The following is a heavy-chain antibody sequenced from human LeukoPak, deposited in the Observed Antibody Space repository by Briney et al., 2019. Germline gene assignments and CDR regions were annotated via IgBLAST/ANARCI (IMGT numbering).Heavy chain of an antibody. V-gene: IGHV4-59*11. CDR3: ARSPYSSGYYHYFDY. CDR1: GGSISSHY. J-gene: IGHJ4*02. D-gene: IGHD3-22*01. CDR2: IYYSGST. Sequence: SETLSLTCTVSGGSISSHYWSWIRQPPGKGLEWIGYIYYSGSTNYNPSLKSRVTISVDTSKNQFSLKLSSVTAADTAVYYCARSPYSSGYYHYFDYWGQGTLVTVSS.